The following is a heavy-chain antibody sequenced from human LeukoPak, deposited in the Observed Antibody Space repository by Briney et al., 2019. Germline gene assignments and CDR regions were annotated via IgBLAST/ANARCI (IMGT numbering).Heavy chain of an antibody. CDR1: GGSFSGYY. V-gene: IGHV4-34*01. D-gene: IGHD3-10*01. Sequence: SETLSLTCAVYGGSFSGYYWSWIRQPPGKGLEWIGEINHSGSTNYNPSLKSRVTISVDTSKNQFSLKLSSVTAADTAVYYCARSQFYGSGSYQGRWFDPWGQGTLVTVSS. CDR3: ARSQFYGSGSYQGRWFDP. J-gene: IGHJ5*02. CDR2: INHSGST.